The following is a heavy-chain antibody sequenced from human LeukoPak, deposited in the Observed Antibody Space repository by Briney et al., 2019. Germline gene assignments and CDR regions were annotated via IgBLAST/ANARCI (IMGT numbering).Heavy chain of an antibody. V-gene: IGHV3-23*01. CDR2: IGGSGGST. CDR3: VKTRSGWPVPFDY. CDR1: GFTFSSYA. Sequence: GGSLRLSCAASGFTFSSYAMSWVRQAPGKGLEWVSTIGGSGGSTYYADSVKGRFTISRDNSKNTLYLQMNSLRAEDTAVYYCVKTRSGWPVPFDYWGQGTLVTVSS. J-gene: IGHJ4*02. D-gene: IGHD6-19*01.